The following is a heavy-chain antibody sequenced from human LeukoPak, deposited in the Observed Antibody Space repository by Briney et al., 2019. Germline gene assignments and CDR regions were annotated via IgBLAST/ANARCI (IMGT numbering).Heavy chain of an antibody. D-gene: IGHD6-19*01. CDR2: IIPIFGTA. Sequence: AASVKVSCKASGGTFSSYAISWVRQAPGQGLEWMGGIIPIFGTANYAQKFQGRVTITADESTSTAYMELSRLRSDDTAVYYCARAGQWPSLEGFDYWGQGTLVTVSS. CDR3: ARAGQWPSLEGFDY. J-gene: IGHJ4*02. V-gene: IGHV1-69*13. CDR1: GGTFSSYA.